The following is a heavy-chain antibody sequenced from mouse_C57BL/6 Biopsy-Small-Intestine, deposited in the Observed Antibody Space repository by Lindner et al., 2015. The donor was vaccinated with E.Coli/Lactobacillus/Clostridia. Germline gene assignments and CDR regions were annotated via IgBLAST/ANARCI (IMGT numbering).Heavy chain of an antibody. J-gene: IGHJ3*01. Sequence: VQLQESGPELVKPGASVKISCKASGYSFTDYNMDWVKQSHGKSLEWIGDINPNNGGTIYNQKFKGKATLTVDKSSSTAYMELRSLTSEDTAVYYCARSGGWLAWFAYWGQGTLVTVSA. CDR3: ARSGGWLAWFAY. CDR1: GYSFTDYN. V-gene: IGHV1-18*01. D-gene: IGHD2-3*01. CDR2: INPNNGGT.